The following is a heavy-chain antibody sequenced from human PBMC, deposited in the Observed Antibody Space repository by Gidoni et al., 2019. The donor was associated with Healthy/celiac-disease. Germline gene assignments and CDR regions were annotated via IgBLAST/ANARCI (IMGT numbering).Heavy chain of an antibody. J-gene: IGHJ4*02. D-gene: IGHD6-13*01. V-gene: IGHV1-8*01. CDR2: MTLNSGNT. Sequence: QVQLVQSGPELKNPGASVKFSCKSSGYTFTSYDITWVRQATGQGVEWMGWMTLNSGNTGYAQKLQGRVTMTRNTSISTAYMELRSLRCEETDVYDGERLAGIGAAGTRFFDYWGQGTLVTVSS. CDR1: GYTFTSYD. CDR3: ERLAGIGAAGTRFFDY.